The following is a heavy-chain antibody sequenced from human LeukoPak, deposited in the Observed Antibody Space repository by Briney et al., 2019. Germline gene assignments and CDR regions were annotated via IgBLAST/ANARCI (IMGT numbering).Heavy chain of an antibody. CDR2: INPNSGGT. Sequence: ASVKVSCKASGYTFTDYSMHWVRQAPGQGLEWMGWINPNSGGTDYAQKFQGRVTMTRVTSISTAYLEVTRLTSDDTAVYFCVRDMIAAAGAGGWGLGTLVTVSS. D-gene: IGHD6-13*01. CDR1: GYTFTDYS. J-gene: IGHJ4*02. V-gene: IGHV1-2*02. CDR3: VRDMIAAAGAGG.